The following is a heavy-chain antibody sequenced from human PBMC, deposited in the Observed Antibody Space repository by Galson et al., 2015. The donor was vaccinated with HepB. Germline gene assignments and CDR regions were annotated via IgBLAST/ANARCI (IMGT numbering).Heavy chain of an antibody. Sequence: SLRLSCAASGFAFSDYWMHWVRQAPGKGLMWVSRINSDGSSTDYADSVKGRFTISRDNAKNTLYLQMNSLRAEDTAVYYCAKGGLLGYCSSTSCYISYFDYWGQGTLVTVSS. D-gene: IGHD2-2*02. CDR2: INSDGSST. CDR1: GFAFSDYW. V-gene: IGHV3-74*01. CDR3: AKGGLLGYCSSTSCYISYFDY. J-gene: IGHJ4*02.